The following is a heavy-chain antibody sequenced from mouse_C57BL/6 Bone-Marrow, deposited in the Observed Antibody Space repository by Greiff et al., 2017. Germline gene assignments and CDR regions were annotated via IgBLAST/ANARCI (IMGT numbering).Heavy chain of an antibody. Sequence: QVQLQQPGAELVRPGTSVKLSCKASGYTFTSYWMHWVKQRPGQGLEWIGVIDPSDSYTNYNQKFKGKATLTVDTSSSTAYMQLSSLTSEDSAFYYCARNYYGSRYYFDYWGQGTALTVSS. J-gene: IGHJ2*01. D-gene: IGHD2-1*01. CDR3: ARNYYGSRYYFDY. CDR2: IDPSDSYT. CDR1: GYTFTSYW. V-gene: IGHV1-59*01.